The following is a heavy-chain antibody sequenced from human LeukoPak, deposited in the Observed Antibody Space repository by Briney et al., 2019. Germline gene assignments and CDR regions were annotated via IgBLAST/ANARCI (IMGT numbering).Heavy chain of an antibody. V-gene: IGHV1-18*01. D-gene: IGHD3-16*01. CDR1: GYTFTTYG. CDR2: IDASNGNT. CDR3: ARDYDYVPDF. J-gene: IGHJ4*02. Sequence: ASVKVSFKASGYTFTTYGISWVRQAPGQGLEWMGWIDASNGNTNYAQKVQGRVTIITETSTTTAYMELRSRRFDDTAVYYCARDYDYVPDFWGQGTLVTVSS.